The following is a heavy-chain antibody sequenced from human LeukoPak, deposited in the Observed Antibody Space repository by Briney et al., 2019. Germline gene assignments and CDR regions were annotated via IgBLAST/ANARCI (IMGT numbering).Heavy chain of an antibody. CDR3: ARGLYSSGWYRALDY. CDR1: GFTFTTYD. V-gene: IGHV3-23*01. Sequence: GGSLRLSCAGSGFTFTTYDMTWVRQAPGKGLEWVSVISGSGARTYYADSVKGRFTISRDNSKNTLYLQMNSLRAEDTATYYCARGLYSSGWYRALDYWGQGTLVTVSS. D-gene: IGHD6-19*01. CDR2: ISGSGART. J-gene: IGHJ4*02.